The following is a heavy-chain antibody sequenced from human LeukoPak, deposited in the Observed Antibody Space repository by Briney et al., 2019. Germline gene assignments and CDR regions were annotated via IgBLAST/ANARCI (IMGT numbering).Heavy chain of an antibody. V-gene: IGHV3-21*01. Sequence: GGSLRLSCAASGFTFSSYSMNWVRQAPGKGLEWVSSISSSSSYIYYADSVKGRFTISRDNAKNSLYLQMNSLRAEDTAVYYCAKDLVVLPIPGDYFDYWGQGVLVTVSS. D-gene: IGHD2-15*01. CDR1: GFTFSSYS. CDR2: ISSSSSYI. J-gene: IGHJ4*02. CDR3: AKDLVVLPIPGDYFDY.